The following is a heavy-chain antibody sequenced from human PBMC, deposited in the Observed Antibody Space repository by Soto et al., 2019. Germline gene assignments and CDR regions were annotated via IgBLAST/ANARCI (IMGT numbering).Heavy chain of an antibody. CDR1: GFTFSRYW. V-gene: IGHV3-7*01. CDR2: IKQDGTEK. CDR3: ARGDTPMITGMDSFDI. Sequence: LRLSCAASGFTFSRYWMNWVRQAPGKGLEWVANIKQDGTEKNYVDSVKGRFTISRDNAKNSLYLQMDSLRAEDTAVYFCARGDTPMITGMDSFDIWGQGTLVTVSS. J-gene: IGHJ3*02. D-gene: IGHD3-16*01.